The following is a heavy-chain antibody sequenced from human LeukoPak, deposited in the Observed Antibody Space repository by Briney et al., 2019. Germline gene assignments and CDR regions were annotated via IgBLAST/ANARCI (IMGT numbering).Heavy chain of an antibody. CDR2: IIPIFGTA. Sequence: GASVKVSCKASGGTFSSYAISWVRQAPGQGLEWMGGIIPIFGTANYAQKFQGRVTVTADESTSTAYKELSSLRSEDTAVYYCARETYSSSSSFDYWGQGTLVTVSS. CDR3: ARETYSSSSSFDY. CDR1: GGTFSSYA. D-gene: IGHD6-6*01. V-gene: IGHV1-69*13. J-gene: IGHJ4*02.